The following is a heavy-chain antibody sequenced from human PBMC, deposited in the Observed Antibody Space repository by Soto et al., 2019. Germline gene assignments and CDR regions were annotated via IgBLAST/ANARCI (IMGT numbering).Heavy chain of an antibody. V-gene: IGHV3-33*01. J-gene: IGHJ4*02. Sequence: QVQLVESGGGVVQPGRSLRLSCAASGFTFSNYGMHWVRQAPGKGLEWVAVIWYDGINKYYTDSVKGRFTISSDNSMNALYLQMNSLRVEDTAVYYCARSDDCDYWGQGALVTFSS. CDR3: ARSDDCDY. D-gene: IGHD2-21*01. CDR1: GFTFSNYG. CDR2: IWYDGINK.